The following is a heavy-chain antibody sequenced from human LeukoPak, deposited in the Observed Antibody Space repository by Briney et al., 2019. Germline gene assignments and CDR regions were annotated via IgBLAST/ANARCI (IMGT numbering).Heavy chain of an antibody. D-gene: IGHD5-24*01. CDR1: GFTFSDHV. Sequence: GGSLRLSCAASGFTFSDHVMSWVRQAPGKGLEWVSSVRASGVGTHYADSVKGRFTISRDNSKNTLYLQMNSLRVEDTAVYYCARGAGYNYPYYFDYWGQGTLVTVSS. J-gene: IGHJ4*02. CDR3: ARGAGYNYPYYFDY. V-gene: IGHV3-23*01. CDR2: VRASGVGT.